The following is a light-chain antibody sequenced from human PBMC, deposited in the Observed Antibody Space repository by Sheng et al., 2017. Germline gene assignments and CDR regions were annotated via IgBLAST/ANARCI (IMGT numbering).Light chain of an antibody. J-gene: IGKJ4*01. Sequence: AIQLTQSPSSLSASVGDRVTITCRTSQGPRRALAWYQQKPGKAPKLLIFDASGLASGVPSRFSGSASVTDFSLTISSLQPEDFGVYYCQQYDKWPLPFGGGTKVEIK. V-gene: IGKV1D-13*01. CDR3: QQYDKWPLP. CDR1: QGPRRA. CDR2: DAS.